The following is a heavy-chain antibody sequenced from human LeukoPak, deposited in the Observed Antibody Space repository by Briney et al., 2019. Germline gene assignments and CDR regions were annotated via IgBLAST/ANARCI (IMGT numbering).Heavy chain of an antibody. J-gene: IGHJ4*02. CDR3: ARENTLVRGTRNPFDY. V-gene: IGHV6-1*01. D-gene: IGHD3-10*01. Sequence: SQTLSLTCAISGDSVSSNDAAWNWIRQSPSRGLEWLGRTFYRSMWYYDSAVSVKSRITINPDTSKNQFSLQLNSVTPEDTAVYYCARENTLVRGTRNPFDYWGRGTLVTVSS. CDR2: TFYRSMWYY. CDR1: GDSVSSNDAA.